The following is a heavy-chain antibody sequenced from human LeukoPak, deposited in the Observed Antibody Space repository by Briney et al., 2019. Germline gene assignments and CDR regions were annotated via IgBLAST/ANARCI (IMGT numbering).Heavy chain of an antibody. D-gene: IGHD3-22*01. V-gene: IGHV3-11*01. Sequence: PGGSLRLSCAASGFTVSSTYMSWIRQAPGKGLEWVSYICDSGRTIYYADSVKGRFTISRDNAKNSVYLQMNNLRAEDTAVYYCARDRLGDYDHSGYYDKWGQGTLVTVSS. CDR3: ARDRLGDYDHSGYYDK. J-gene: IGHJ4*02. CDR1: GFTVSSTY. CDR2: ICDSGRTI.